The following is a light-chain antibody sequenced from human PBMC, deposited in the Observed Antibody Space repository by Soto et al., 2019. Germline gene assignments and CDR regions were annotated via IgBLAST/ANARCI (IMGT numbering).Light chain of an antibody. CDR3: HQYYNIPYS. CDR2: WST. Sequence: DIVMTQSPDSLAVSLGERATINCKSSQSLFFGSKNKDYLAWYQHKPGQPPKLLFYWSTTRQSGVPDRFSGSGSGTGFTLTISSLQAEDVAVYYCHQYYNIPYSFGQGTKLQIK. V-gene: IGKV4-1*01. J-gene: IGKJ2*03. CDR1: QSLFFGSKNKDY.